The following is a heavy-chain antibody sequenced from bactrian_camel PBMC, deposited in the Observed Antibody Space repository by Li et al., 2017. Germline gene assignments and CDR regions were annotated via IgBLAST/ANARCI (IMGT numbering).Heavy chain of an antibody. V-gene: IGHV3S40*01. D-gene: IGHD2*01. Sequence: VQLVESGGGSVQAGGSLKLTCVASGFIFSNCGMGWYRQAPGKALEWISDINSSGGNRNYADSVKGRFISSRDNSKNTVYLQLNGLKSEDTAIHHCARAQDTLRGQWYGAFEYAYWGQETQVTVS. CDR2: INSSGGNR. CDR3: ARAQDTLRGQWYGAFEYAY. J-gene: IGHJ4*01. CDR1: GFIFSNCG.